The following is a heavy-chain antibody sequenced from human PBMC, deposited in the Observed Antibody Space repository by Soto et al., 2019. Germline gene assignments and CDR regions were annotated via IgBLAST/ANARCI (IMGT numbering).Heavy chain of an antibody. V-gene: IGHV4-31*03. J-gene: IGHJ4*02. D-gene: IGHD2-8*01. CDR2: IYYSGTT. CDR3: ARRALPQCINGVCYKDGFWDY. Sequence: SSETLSLTCTVSGGSVSSGGYYWSWIRQHPGTGLEWIGYIYYSGTTYFNPSLKSRASISLDTSKNEFSLKLTSVTAADTAVYYCARRALPQCINGVCYKDGFWDYWGQGALVTVSS. CDR1: GGSVSSGGYY.